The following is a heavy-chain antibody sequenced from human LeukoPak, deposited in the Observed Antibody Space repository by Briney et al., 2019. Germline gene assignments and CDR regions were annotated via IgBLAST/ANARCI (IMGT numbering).Heavy chain of an antibody. CDR2: IIPIFGTA. J-gene: IGHJ4*02. CDR1: GGTFSSYA. V-gene: IGHV1-69*06. CDR3: AREKDIVVVPAARGGFDY. D-gene: IGHD2-2*01. Sequence: SVTVSCKASGGTFSSYAISWVRQAPGPGLEWMGGIIPIFGTANYAQKFQGRVTITADKSTSTAYMELSSLRSEDTAVYYCAREKDIVVVPAARGGFDYWGQGTLVTVSS.